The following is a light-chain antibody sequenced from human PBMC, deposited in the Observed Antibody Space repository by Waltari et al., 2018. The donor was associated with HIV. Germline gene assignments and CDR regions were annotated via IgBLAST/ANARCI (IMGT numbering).Light chain of an antibody. J-gene: IGLJ2*01. V-gene: IGLV1-44*01. CDR2: GKN. CDR1: TSNLGRNT. CDR3: ASGDDSLNGPV. Sequence: QSVLTQPPSASGTPAPRVTISCSGRTSNLGRNTLTWFQQFPGTAPKVLIVGKNQRPSGVPARCSGSKSGTAASLAISGLQSEDEADYYCASGDDSLNGPVFGGGTKLTVV.